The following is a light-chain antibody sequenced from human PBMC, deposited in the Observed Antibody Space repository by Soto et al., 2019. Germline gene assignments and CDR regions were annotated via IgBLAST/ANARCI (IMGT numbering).Light chain of an antibody. J-gene: IGKJ2*01. Sequence: DLQMTQSPSTLSASVGDRVTITCRASQSISSWLAWYQQKPGKAPKLLIYDASSLESGVPSRFSGSGSGTEFTLTISSLQPDDFATYYCQQYNSIQGYTFGQGTKLEIK. V-gene: IGKV1-5*01. CDR3: QQYNSIQGYT. CDR1: QSISSW. CDR2: DAS.